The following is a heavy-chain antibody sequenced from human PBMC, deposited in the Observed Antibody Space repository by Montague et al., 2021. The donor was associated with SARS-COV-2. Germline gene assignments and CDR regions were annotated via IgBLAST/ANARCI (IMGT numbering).Heavy chain of an antibody. D-gene: IGHD1-14*01. CDR2: ITHSGSS. V-gene: IGHV4-34*01. CDR1: GGSFSDYY. Sequence: SETLSLTCAVYGGSFSDYYWTWIRQPPGKGLEWIGEITHSGSSKYNPSLKNRVTISVDKSKNQISLKLTSVTAADTAVYYCTQERGPGRTTWLYFDYWGQGTLVTVSS. CDR3: TQERGPGRTTWLYFDY. J-gene: IGHJ4*02.